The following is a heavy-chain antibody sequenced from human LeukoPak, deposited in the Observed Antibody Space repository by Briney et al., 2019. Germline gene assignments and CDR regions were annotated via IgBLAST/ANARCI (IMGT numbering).Heavy chain of an antibody. CDR2: INHSGST. D-gene: IGHD6-13*01. Sequence: SETLSLTCAVYAGSFSGYYWRWIRQPPGKGLEWIGEINHSGSTNYNPSPKRRATISVDTSKNQSSLKLSSVTAADTAVYYCARVRPAADVYYYMDVWGKGTTVTVSS. V-gene: IGHV4-34*01. CDR3: ARVRPAADVYYYMDV. CDR1: AGSFSGYY. J-gene: IGHJ6*03.